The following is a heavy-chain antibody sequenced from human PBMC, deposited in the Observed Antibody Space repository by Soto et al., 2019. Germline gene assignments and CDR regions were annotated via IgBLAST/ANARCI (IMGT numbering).Heavy chain of an antibody. D-gene: IGHD5-12*01. CDR3: ARYYSGYVFDY. CDR2: IYYSGST. CDR1: GGSLSSYY. Sequence: SEPLSRTGTVSGGSLSSYYWSWIRQPPGKGLEWIGYIYYSGSTNYNPSLKSRVTISVDTSKNQFSLKLSSVTAADTAVYYCARYYSGYVFDYWGQGTLVTVSS. V-gene: IGHV4-59*01. J-gene: IGHJ4*02.